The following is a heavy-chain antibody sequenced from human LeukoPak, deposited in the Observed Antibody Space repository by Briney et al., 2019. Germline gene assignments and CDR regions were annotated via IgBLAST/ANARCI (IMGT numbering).Heavy chain of an antibody. CDR3: AKGGSYDILTGYYPSY. V-gene: IGHV3-23*01. J-gene: IGHJ4*02. Sequence: GGSLRLSCAASGFTFSSYAMSWVRQAPGKGLEWVSAISGSGGSTYYADSVKGRFTISRDNSKNTLYLQMNSLRAEDTAVYYCAKGGSYDILTGYYPSYWGQGTLVTVSS. CDR1: GFTFSSYA. D-gene: IGHD3-9*01. CDR2: ISGSGGST.